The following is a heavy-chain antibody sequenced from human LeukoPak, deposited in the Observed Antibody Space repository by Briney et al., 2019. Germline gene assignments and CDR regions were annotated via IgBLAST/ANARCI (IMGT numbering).Heavy chain of an antibody. Sequence: PSETLSLTCTVSGGSISSYYWSWIRQPPGKGLEWIGYIYYSGSTNYNPSLKSRVTISVDTSKNQFSLKLSSVTAADTAVYYCARAVDYYGSSGLFDYWGQGTLVTVSS. CDR3: ARAVDYYGSSGLFDY. D-gene: IGHD3-22*01. CDR1: GGSISSYY. CDR2: IYYSGST. V-gene: IGHV4-59*01. J-gene: IGHJ4*02.